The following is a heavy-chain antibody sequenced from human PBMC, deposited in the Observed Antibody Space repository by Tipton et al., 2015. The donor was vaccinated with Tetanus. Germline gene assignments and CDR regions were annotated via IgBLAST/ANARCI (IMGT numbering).Heavy chain of an antibody. Sequence: TLSLTCNVSGGSINTGDYYWSWIRQSPGKGLEWIGHVYYSGRTYYNPPLKSRVTISADMSKNQFSLKLTSVTAADTATYYCARERRGFHYDSSGFYTPLYYFDYWGQGMLATVSA. J-gene: IGHJ4*02. D-gene: IGHD3-22*01. CDR1: GGSINTGDYY. CDR2: VYYSGRT. V-gene: IGHV4-30-4*01. CDR3: ARERRGFHYDSSGFYTPLYYFDY.